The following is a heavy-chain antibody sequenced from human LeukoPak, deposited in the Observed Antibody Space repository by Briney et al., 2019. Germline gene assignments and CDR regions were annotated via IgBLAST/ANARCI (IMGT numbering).Heavy chain of an antibody. J-gene: IGHJ6*02. Sequence: SQTLSLTCAISEDSVSSISVAWNWIRQSPSRGLGWLGRTYYRSKWYYEYAVSVKSRINISPDTSKNQFSLQLTSVTPEDTAVYYCSLARSEYHYGMDVWGQGTTVTVSS. CDR2: TYYRSKWYY. CDR1: EDSVSSISVA. V-gene: IGHV6-1*01. CDR3: SLARSEYHYGMDV.